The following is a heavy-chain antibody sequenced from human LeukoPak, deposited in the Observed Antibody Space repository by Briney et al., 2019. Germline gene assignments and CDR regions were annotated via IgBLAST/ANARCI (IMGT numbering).Heavy chain of an antibody. CDR2: ISYDGSNK. J-gene: IGHJ4*02. Sequence: GGSLRLSCAASGFTFSSYAMHWVRQAPGKGLEWVAVISYDGSNKYYADSVKGRFTISRDNSKNTLYLQMNSLRAEDTALYHCARGGSSSWYYSLFDYWGQGTLVTVSS. V-gene: IGHV3-30-3*01. D-gene: IGHD6-13*01. CDR3: ARGGSSSWYYSLFDY. CDR1: GFTFSSYA.